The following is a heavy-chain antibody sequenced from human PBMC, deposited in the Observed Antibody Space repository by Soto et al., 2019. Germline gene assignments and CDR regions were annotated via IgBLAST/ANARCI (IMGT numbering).Heavy chain of an antibody. Sequence: ASVKVSCRASGYTLTSYAMHWVRQAPGQRLEWMGWINAGNGNTKYSQKFQGRVTITRDTSARTAYMELSSMRSEDTAVYYCAREPYDILTVYYPHPLPDYWGQGTLVTVSS. V-gene: IGHV1-3*01. J-gene: IGHJ4*02. D-gene: IGHD3-9*01. CDR3: AREPYDILTVYYPHPLPDY. CDR1: GYTLTSYA. CDR2: INAGNGNT.